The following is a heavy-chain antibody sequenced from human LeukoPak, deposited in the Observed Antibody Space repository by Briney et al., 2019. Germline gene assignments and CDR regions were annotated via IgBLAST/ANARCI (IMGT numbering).Heavy chain of an antibody. D-gene: IGHD2-15*01. Sequence: ASVKVSCKASGYTFTSYCISWVRQAPGQGLEWMGWISAYNGNTNYAQKLQGSVTMTTDTSASTAYMELRSLRSDDTAVYYCARDLYTVVVVAATTAGFDPWGQGTLVTVSS. CDR3: ARDLYTVVVVAATTAGFDP. CDR1: GYTFTSYC. V-gene: IGHV1-18*01. CDR2: ISAYNGNT. J-gene: IGHJ5*02.